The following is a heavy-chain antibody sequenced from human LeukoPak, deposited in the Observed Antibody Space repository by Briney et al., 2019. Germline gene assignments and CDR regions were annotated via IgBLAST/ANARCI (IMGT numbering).Heavy chain of an antibody. CDR1: GYTFTSYG. J-gene: IGHJ5*02. V-gene: IGHV1-18*01. Sequence: GASVKVSCKASGYTFTSYGISWVRQAPGQGLEWMGWISAYNGNTNYAQKLQGRVTMTTDTYTSTAYMELRSLRSDDTAVYYCARDHLGSGMVGEFDPWGQGTLVTVSS. D-gene: IGHD1-26*01. CDR3: ARDHLGSGMVGEFDP. CDR2: ISAYNGNT.